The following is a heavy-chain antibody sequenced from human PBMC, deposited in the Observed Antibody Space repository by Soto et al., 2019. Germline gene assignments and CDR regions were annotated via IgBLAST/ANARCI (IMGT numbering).Heavy chain of an antibody. V-gene: IGHV4-61*01. CDR1: GVSISTSSISSSY. J-gene: IGHJ4*02. Sequence: SETLSLTCTFSGVSISTSSISSSYWSWIRQSPGKGLEWIGYIYYSGGTNYNPSLRSRLSISVDTSKNQLSLKLSSVTAADTAVYYCASLAYGNYGFFDYWGQGALVTVS. CDR3: ASLAYGNYGFFDY. D-gene: IGHD4-17*01. CDR2: IYYSGGT.